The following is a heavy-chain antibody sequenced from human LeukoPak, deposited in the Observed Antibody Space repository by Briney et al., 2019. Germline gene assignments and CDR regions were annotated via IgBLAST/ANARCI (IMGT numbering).Heavy chain of an antibody. V-gene: IGHV4-34*01. CDR2: INRGGST. CDR1: GGSFSVYY. CDR3: GLSTTKATTWTIDY. D-gene: IGHD4-17*01. J-gene: IGHJ4*02. Sequence: SETLSLTCAVYGGSFSVYYWSWIRQPPGKGLEWIGEINRGGSTNYSPSLKSRVTISLDTSKNQVSLKLSSVTAADTAMYYRGLSTTKATTWTIDYWGQGTLVTVSS.